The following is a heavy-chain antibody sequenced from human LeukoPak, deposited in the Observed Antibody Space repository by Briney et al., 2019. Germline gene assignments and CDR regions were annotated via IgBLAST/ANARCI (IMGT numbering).Heavy chain of an antibody. CDR3: ARVLSSYYYYYMDV. Sequence: SETLSLTCTVSGGSISSGSYYWSWIRQPAGRGLEWIGRIYTSGSTNYNPSLKSRVTISVDTSKNQFSLKLSSVTAADTAVYYCARVLSSYYYYYMDVWGKGTTVTVSS. CDR1: GGSISSGSYY. J-gene: IGHJ6*03. V-gene: IGHV4-61*02. D-gene: IGHD6-19*01. CDR2: IYTSGST.